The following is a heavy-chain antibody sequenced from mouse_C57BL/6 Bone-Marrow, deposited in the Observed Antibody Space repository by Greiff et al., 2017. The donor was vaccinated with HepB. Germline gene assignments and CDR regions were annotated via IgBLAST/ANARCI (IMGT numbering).Heavy chain of an antibody. CDR3: ARRDGTTVDY. CDR1: GFTFSSYT. V-gene: IGHV5-9*01. CDR2: ISGGGGNT. D-gene: IGHD1-1*01. J-gene: IGHJ2*01. Sequence: VQLKQSGGGLVKPGGSLKLSCAASGFTFSSYTMSWVRQTPEKRLEWVATISGGGGNTYYPDSVKGRFTISRDNAKNTLYLQMSSLRSEDTALYYCARRDGTTVDYWGQGTTLTVSS.